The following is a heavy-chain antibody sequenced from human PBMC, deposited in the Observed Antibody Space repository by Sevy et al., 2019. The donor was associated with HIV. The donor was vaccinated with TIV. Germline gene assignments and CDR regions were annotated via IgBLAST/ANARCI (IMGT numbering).Heavy chain of an antibody. CDR3: ARDRGEILSSAFDY. V-gene: IGHV3-30*04. CDR1: GFTFSDYR. D-gene: IGHD3-16*01. Sequence: GGSLRLSCAASGFTFSDYRFHWVRQAPGKGLEWVAVISYDGRNNKYNVDSVKDRFTISRDNSKNTVYLQMNSLRAEDTAIYYCARDRGEILSSAFDYWGQGTLVTVSS. CDR2: ISYDGRNNK. J-gene: IGHJ4*02.